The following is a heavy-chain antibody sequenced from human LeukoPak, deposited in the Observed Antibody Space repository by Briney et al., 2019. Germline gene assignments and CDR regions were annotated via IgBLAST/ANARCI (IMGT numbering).Heavy chain of an antibody. CDR1: GFTVRSYW. V-gene: IGHV3-7*01. CDR3: ARGRGGYNLSYFYYYMDV. CDR2: IKQDGSEK. Sequence: GGSLRLSCAASGFTVRSYWVSWVRQAPGKGLEGVANIKQDGSEKYYVDSVQGRFTISRDNAKNSLYLQMNSLGAEDTALYYCARGRGGYNLSYFYYYMDVWGKGTTVTISS. D-gene: IGHD5-24*01. J-gene: IGHJ6*03.